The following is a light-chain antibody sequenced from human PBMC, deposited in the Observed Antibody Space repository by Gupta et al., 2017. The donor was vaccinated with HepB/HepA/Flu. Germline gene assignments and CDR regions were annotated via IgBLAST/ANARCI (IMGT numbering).Light chain of an antibody. Sequence: EIVLTQSPATLSLSPGERATLSCRASQSVSTSLAWYQQKPGQAPRPLIFDAPSRATGISARFSGSGSGTDFTLTISSLEPEDYAVYYCQQRSSWPLTFGGGTKVDIK. CDR2: DAP. CDR1: QSVSTS. V-gene: IGKV3-11*01. CDR3: QQRSSWPLT. J-gene: IGKJ4*01.